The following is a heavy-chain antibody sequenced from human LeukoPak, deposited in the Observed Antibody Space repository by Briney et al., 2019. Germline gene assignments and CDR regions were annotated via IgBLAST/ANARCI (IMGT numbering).Heavy chain of an antibody. D-gene: IGHD3-3*01. CDR3: AKDLNYDFWSGLGN. Sequence: GGSLRLSCAASGFALSSYAMSWVRQAPGKGLEWMAVISYDGTNKYYADSVKGRFTISRDNSKNTLYLQMNSLRAEDTAVYYCAKDLNYDFWSGLGNWGQGTLVTVSS. CDR1: GFALSSYA. J-gene: IGHJ4*02. CDR2: ISYDGTNK. V-gene: IGHV3-30*18.